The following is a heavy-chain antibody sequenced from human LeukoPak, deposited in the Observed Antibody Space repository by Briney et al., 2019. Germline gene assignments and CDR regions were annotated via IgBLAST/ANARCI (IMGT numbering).Heavy chain of an antibody. J-gene: IGHJ6*02. D-gene: IGHD3-10*01. V-gene: IGHV4-34*01. CDR3: ASRARYYYAVRPHYYGMDV. Sequence: PSETLSLTCAVYGGSFSGYYWSWIRQPPKKGLEWIGEINHSESTNYNPSLKSRVTISVDTSKNQFSLKLRSVTAADTAVYYCASRARYYYAVRPHYYGMDVWGQGTTVTVSS. CDR1: GGSFSGYY. CDR2: INHSEST.